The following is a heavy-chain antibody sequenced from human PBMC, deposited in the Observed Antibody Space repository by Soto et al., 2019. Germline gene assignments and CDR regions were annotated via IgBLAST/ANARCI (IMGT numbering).Heavy chain of an antibody. D-gene: IGHD2-2*01. CDR2: IYSNGKA. J-gene: IGHJ3*02. CDR1: GGSLSNYN. V-gene: IGHV4-4*07. Sequence: SETLSLTCTVSGGSLSNYNWNWARQSAGKGLEWIGRIYSNGKAYYNPSLKSRVTMSLDTRNNQVSLRLSSVTAADTAKYYCARERTYQLSGDDTLDIWGLGTMVTVSS. CDR3: ARERTYQLSGDDTLDI.